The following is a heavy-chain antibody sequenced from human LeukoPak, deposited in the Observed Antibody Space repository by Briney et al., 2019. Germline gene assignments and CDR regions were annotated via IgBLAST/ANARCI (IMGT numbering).Heavy chain of an antibody. CDR3: AKAPAAATKYYYGMDV. V-gene: IGHV3-30*02. CDR2: IRYDGSNK. D-gene: IGHD6-13*01. CDR1: GFTFSSYG. Sequence: GGSLRLSCAASGFTFSSYGMHWVRQAPGKGLEWVAFIRYDGSNKYYADSVKGRFTISRDNSKNTLYLQMNSLRAEDTAVYYCAKAPAAATKYYYGMDVWGQGTTVTVSS. J-gene: IGHJ6*02.